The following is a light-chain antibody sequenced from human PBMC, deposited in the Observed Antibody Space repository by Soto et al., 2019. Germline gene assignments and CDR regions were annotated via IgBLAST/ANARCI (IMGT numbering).Light chain of an antibody. V-gene: IGKV3-20*01. J-gene: IGKJ4*01. CDR1: QRVSSGF. Sequence: EIVLTQSPDTLSLSPGERATLSCRASQRVSSGFLAWYQQKPGQAPRLLIYRASTRATGIPDRFTDSGSGKDFTLTISRMEREDFSVYYGQQYESSPLTFGGGTKVEIK. CDR3: QQYESSPLT. CDR2: RAS.